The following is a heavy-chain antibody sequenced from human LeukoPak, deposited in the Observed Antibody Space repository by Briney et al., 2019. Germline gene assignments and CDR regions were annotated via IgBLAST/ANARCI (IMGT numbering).Heavy chain of an antibody. V-gene: IGHV4-39*07. Sequence: SETLSLTCAVSGGSIRSSNHYWGWIRQPPGKGLEWIGSIYYSGSIYYNPSLKSRVTISVDTSKNQFSLKLSSVTAADTAVYYCARISSVWVKDFYYYMDVWGKGTTVTVSS. CDR2: IYYSGSI. D-gene: IGHD1-26*01. CDR1: GGSIRSSNHY. J-gene: IGHJ6*03. CDR3: ARISSVWVKDFYYYMDV.